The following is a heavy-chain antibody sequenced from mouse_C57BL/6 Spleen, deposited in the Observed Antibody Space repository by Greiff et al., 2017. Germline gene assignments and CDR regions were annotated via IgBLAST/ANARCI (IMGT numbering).Heavy chain of an antibody. CDR3: ARYEITTLVPDAMDY. Sequence: VQLQQSGPELVKPGASVKMSCKASGYTFTDYNMHWVKQSHGKSLEWIGYINPNNGGTSYNQKFKGKATLTVNKSSSTAYMELRSLTSEDSAVYYGARYEITTLVPDAMDYWGQGTSVTVSS. D-gene: IGHD1-1*01. V-gene: IGHV1-22*01. CDR2: INPNNGGT. CDR1: GYTFTDYN. J-gene: IGHJ4*01.